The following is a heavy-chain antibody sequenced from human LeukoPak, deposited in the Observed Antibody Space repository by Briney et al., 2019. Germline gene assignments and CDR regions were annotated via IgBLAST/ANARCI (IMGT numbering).Heavy chain of an antibody. CDR3: AKYSSGWYDGNFDY. Sequence: QPGGSLRLSCAASGFTFSDYWMHWVRQAPGKGLVWVSRINGDGSSTSYADSVKGRFTISRDNAKNTLYLQMNSLRAEDTAVYYCAKYSSGWYDGNFDYWGQGTLVTVSS. CDR1: GFTFSDYW. D-gene: IGHD6-19*01. J-gene: IGHJ4*02. CDR2: INGDGSST. V-gene: IGHV3-74*01.